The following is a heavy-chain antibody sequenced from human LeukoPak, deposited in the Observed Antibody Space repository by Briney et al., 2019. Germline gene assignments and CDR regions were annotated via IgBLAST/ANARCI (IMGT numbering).Heavy chain of an antibody. CDR3: ARQYGDYDPYYFDY. V-gene: IGHV3-21*01. D-gene: IGHD4-17*01. Sequence: PGGSLRLSCAASGFTLSDYSMNWVRQAPGKGLEWVSSISSSSSYIYYADSVKGRFTISRDNAKNSLYLQMNSLRAEDTAVYYCARQYGDYDPYYFDYWGQGTLVTVSS. J-gene: IGHJ4*02. CDR2: ISSSSSYI. CDR1: GFTLSDYS.